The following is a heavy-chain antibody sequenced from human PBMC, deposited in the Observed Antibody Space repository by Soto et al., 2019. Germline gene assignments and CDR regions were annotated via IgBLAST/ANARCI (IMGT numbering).Heavy chain of an antibody. CDR3: ARDPYSSGWYMGYYHYYGMNV. J-gene: IGHJ6*02. D-gene: IGHD6-19*01. CDR1: GGSISSYY. CDR2: IYTSGST. Sequence: SETLSLTCTVSGGSISSYYWSWIRQPAGKGLEWIGRIYTSGSTNYNPSLKSRVTMSVDTSKNQFSLKLSSVTAADTAVYYCARDPYSSGWYMGYYHYYGMNVWGQGTTVTVSS. V-gene: IGHV4-4*07.